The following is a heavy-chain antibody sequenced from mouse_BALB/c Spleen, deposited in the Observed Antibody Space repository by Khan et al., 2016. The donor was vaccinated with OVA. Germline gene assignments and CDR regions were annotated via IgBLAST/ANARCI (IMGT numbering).Heavy chain of an antibody. CDR2: IYPGTDNT. D-gene: IGHD3-2*02. V-gene: IGHV1S132*01. J-gene: IGHJ2*01. Sequence: VQLQESGAELVRPGASVKLSCKTSGYIFNSYWIHWVKQRSGQGLEWFARIYPGTDNTYHNEKLKDKVTLTADKSSSTVYMQLSSLKSEDSAVYFCAREEALYYFDYWGQGTTLTVSS. CDR3: AREEALYYFDY. CDR1: GYIFNSYW.